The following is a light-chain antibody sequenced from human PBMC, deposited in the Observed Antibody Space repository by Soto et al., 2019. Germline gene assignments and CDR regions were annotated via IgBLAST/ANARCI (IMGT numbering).Light chain of an antibody. Sequence: EIVLTQSPGTLSLSPGERATLSCRASQSVSNNYLAWYQQKPGQAPRLLIYGASTRATGIPPRFSGSGSGTEFTLTISSLQSEDFAIYYCQQYSNWPLTFGGGTKVDIK. J-gene: IGKJ4*01. V-gene: IGKV3-15*01. CDR3: QQYSNWPLT. CDR1: QSVSNN. CDR2: GAS.